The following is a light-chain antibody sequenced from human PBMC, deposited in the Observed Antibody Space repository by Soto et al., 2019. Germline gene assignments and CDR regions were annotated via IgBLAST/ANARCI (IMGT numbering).Light chain of an antibody. J-gene: IGKJ4*01. CDR3: HPLT. V-gene: IGKV3-20*01. CDR1: QSISSGF. CDR2: GAS. Sequence: EVVLTQSPATLSLSPGERATLSCRASQSISSGFLAWYQQTPGQAPRLLIYGASSTASGIPNRFSGRGSGTDFTLTINRLEPEDSAVYYCHPLTFGGGTKVEIK.